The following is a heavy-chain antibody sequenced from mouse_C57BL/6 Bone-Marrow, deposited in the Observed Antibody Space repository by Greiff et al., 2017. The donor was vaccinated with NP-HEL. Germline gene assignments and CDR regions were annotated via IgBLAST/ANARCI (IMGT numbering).Heavy chain of an antibody. CDR3: ARQSLGYYGSPWFAY. J-gene: IGHJ3*01. CDR2: IWSDGST. D-gene: IGHD1-1*01. V-gene: IGHV2-6-1*01. Sequence: VKLVESGPGLVAPSQSLSITCTVSGFSLTSYGVHWVRQPPGKGLEWLVVIWSDGSTTYNSALKSRLSISKDNSKSQVFLKMNSLQTDDTAMYYCARQSLGYYGSPWFAYWGQGTLVTVSA. CDR1: GFSLTSYG.